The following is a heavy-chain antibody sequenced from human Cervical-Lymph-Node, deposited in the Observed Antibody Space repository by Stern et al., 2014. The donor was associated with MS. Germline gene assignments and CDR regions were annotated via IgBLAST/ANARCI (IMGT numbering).Heavy chain of an antibody. D-gene: IGHD2-8*02. Sequence: QVQLQESGPGLVKPSETLSLTCAVSGDSISSYTHYWAWIRQPPGKGLEWIGSVYYSGATYYNPYLKSPVTISVDTSKNHFSLGLTSVTAADTAVYYCAKHACTGAACPFDLWGQGTLVTVSS. CDR1: GDSISSYTHY. V-gene: IGHV4-39*01. CDR2: VYYSGAT. CDR3: AKHACTGAACPFDL. J-gene: IGHJ4*02.